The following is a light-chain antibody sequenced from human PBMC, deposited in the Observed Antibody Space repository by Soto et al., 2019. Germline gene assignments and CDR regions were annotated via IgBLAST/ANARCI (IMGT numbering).Light chain of an antibody. Sequence: QSALTQPPSASGSPGQSVTISCTGTSSDVGGYYYVSWYQQHPGKAPKLMIYEVNERPSGVPDRFSGSKSGNTASLTVSGLHAEDEADYYCSSYAGSTYVLFGGGTKLTVL. CDR3: SSYAGSTYVL. CDR1: SSDVGGYYY. J-gene: IGLJ2*01. V-gene: IGLV2-8*01. CDR2: EVN.